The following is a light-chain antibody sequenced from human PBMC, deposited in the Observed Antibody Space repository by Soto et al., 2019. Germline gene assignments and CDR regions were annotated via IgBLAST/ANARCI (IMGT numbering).Light chain of an antibody. CDR2: GAS. Sequence: ELVLTQSPGTLSLSPGERATLSCRASQSVSSSYLAWYQQKPGQAPRLLIYGASSMATGIPDRFSGSGSGTDFTFTISRLEPEAFAVYYCQQYGSSPPFIFGQGTRLEIK. CDR3: QQYGSSPPFI. V-gene: IGKV3-20*01. J-gene: IGKJ5*01. CDR1: QSVSSSY.